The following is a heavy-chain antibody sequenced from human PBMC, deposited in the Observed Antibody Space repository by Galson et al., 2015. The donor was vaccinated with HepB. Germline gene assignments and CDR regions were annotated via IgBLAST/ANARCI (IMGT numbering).Heavy chain of an antibody. CDR3: VIDDYFDRTHAQWDFFDY. CDR1: GFTFSQAW. V-gene: IGHV3-15*01. J-gene: IGHJ4*02. CDR2: IKSRRNGETR. Sequence: LRLSCAASGFTFSQAWMSWVRQAPGKGLEWVGRIKSRRNGETRDYAAPVQGRFTISRDDSRNTLSLQMNSLRAEATAVYFCVIDDYFDRTHAQWDFFDYWGQGTLVTVSS. D-gene: IGHD3-22*01.